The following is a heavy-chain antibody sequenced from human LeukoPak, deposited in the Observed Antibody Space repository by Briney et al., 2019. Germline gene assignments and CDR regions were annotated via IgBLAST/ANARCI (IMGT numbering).Heavy chain of an antibody. CDR1: GYTFTSYG. D-gene: IGHD3-10*01. CDR3: ARESGSYGSGAFDI. CDR2: ISAYNANT. J-gene: IGHJ3*02. Sequence: ASVKVSCKTSGYTFTSYGISWVRQAPGQGLEWMGWISAYNANTNYAQKLQGRVTMTTDTSTSTAYMELRSLRSDDTAVYYCARESGSYGSGAFDIWGQGPMVPVSS. V-gene: IGHV1-18*01.